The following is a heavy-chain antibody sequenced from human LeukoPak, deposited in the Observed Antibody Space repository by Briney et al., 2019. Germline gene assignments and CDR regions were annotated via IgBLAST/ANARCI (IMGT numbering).Heavy chain of an antibody. Sequence: PSETLSLTCAVFGGSFSGYYWSWIRQSPEKGLEWIGEMSHTGATNYNPSLKSRVTVSVDTSKKQFSLNLRSVTAADTAVYYCARHATVTSFTFAHWGQGTLVTVSS. J-gene: IGHJ4*02. CDR1: GGSFSGYY. CDR2: MSHTGAT. CDR3: ARHATVTSFTFAH. D-gene: IGHD4-17*01. V-gene: IGHV4-34*01.